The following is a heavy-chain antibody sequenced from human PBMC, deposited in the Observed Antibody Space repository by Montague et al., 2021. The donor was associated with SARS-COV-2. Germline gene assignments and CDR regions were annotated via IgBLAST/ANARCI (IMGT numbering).Heavy chain of an antibody. J-gene: IGHJ2*01. Sequence: TLSLTCTVSGGSISSGGYYWSWIRQHPGKGLEWIGYIYYSGSTYYNPSLKSRVTISVDTSKNQFSLKMSSVTAADTAGYYCARSPEPMIILIITSLNWYFDLWGRGTLVTVSS. CDR3: ARSPEPMIILIITSLNWYFDL. D-gene: IGHD3-22*01. CDR1: GGSISSGGYY. V-gene: IGHV4-31*03. CDR2: IYYSGST.